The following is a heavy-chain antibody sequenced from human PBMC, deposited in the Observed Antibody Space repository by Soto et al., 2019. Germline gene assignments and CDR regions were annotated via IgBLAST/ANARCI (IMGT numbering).Heavy chain of an antibody. CDR1: GFTLSDYY. CDR3: ARGGEDYGDYFY. Sequence: SGGALRLSRAAPGFTLSDYYMSWIRPAPGKGLEWVSYISSSSSYTNYADSVKGRFTISRDNAKNSLYLQMNSLRAEDTAVYYCARGGEDYGDYFYWGQGTLVTVSS. CDR2: ISSSSSYT. D-gene: IGHD4-17*01. J-gene: IGHJ4*02. V-gene: IGHV3-11*06.